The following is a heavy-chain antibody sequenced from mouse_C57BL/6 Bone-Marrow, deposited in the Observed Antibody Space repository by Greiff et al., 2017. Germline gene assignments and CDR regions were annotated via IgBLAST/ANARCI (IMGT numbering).Heavy chain of an antibody. CDR3: AGYYDGAGYFDV. CDR1: GYTFTSYW. J-gene: IGHJ1*01. Sequence: QVQLQQPGAELVRPGSSVKLSCKASGYTFTSYWMDWVKQRPGQGLEWIGNIYPSDSDTTYNQKFKDKATLTVDKSSSTAYMQLSSLTSEDAAVYYCAGYYDGAGYFDVWGSGTTVTVSA. D-gene: IGHD1-1*01. CDR2: IYPSDSDT. V-gene: IGHV1-61*01.